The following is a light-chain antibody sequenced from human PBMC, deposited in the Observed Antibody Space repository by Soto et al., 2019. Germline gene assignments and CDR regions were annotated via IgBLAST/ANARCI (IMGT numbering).Light chain of an antibody. J-gene: IGLJ3*02. CDR3: QTWGTGIQV. CDR2: LNSDGSH. CDR1: SVQSSYA. V-gene: IGLV4-69*01. Sequence: QPVLTQSPSASASLGASVNLTCTLSSVQSSYAIAWHQQQPEKGPRYLMKLNSDGSHSKGDGIPDRFSGSSSGAERYLTISSLQSEDEADYYCQTWGTGIQVFGGGTKLTVL.